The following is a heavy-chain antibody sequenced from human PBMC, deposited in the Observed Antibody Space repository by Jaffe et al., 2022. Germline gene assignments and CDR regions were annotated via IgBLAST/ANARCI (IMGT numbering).Heavy chain of an antibody. CDR2: INHSGST. D-gene: IGHD3-10*01. J-gene: IGHJ3*02. Sequence: QVQLQQWGAGLLKPSETLSLTCAVYGGSFSGYYWSWIRQPPGKGLEWIGEINHSGSTNYNPSLKSRVTISVDTSKNQFSLKLSSVTAADTAVYYCARDGAMVQGVEHRTNAFDIWGQGTMVTVSS. CDR1: GGSFSGYY. V-gene: IGHV4-34*01. CDR3: ARDGAMVQGVEHRTNAFDI.